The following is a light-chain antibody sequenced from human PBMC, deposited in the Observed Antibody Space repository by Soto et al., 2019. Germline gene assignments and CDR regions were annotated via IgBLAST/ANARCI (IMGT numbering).Light chain of an antibody. J-gene: IGKJ1*01. Sequence: DIQMTQSPSTLSGSVGDRVTITCRASQTISSWLAWYQQKPGKAPKLLIYKASTLKSGVPSRFSGSGSGTEFTLTISSLQPDDVAVYYCQQYYSTPPTFGQGTKVEIK. CDR3: QQYYSTPPT. V-gene: IGKV1-5*03. CDR2: KAS. CDR1: QTISSW.